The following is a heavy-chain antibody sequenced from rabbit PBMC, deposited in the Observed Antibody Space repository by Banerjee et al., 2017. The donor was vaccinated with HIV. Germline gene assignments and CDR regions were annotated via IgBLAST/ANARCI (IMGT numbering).Heavy chain of an antibody. CDR1: GFDFSSYY. J-gene: IGHJ3*01. Sequence: QLKETGGGLVQPGGSLTLSCKASGFDFSSYYMSWVRQAPGKGLEWIGIIYAGKGSTDYASWVNGRFTISSDNAQNTVDLQMNSLTAADKATYFCARGVAMTRLDLWGPGPLVTVS. CDR3: ARGVAMTRLDL. D-gene: IGHD4-1*01. V-gene: IGHV1S7*01. CDR2: IYAGKGST.